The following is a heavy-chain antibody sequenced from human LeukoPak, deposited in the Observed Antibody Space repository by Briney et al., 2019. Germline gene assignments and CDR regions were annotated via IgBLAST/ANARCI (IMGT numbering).Heavy chain of an antibody. CDR2: IIPIFGTA. CDR3: ARGGVYSYGRDAFDI. Sequence: SVMVSCKASGGTFSSYAISWVRQAPGQGLEWMGRIIPIFGTANYAQKFQGRVTITTDESTSTAYMELSSLRSEDTAVYYCARGGVYSYGRDAFDIWGQGTMVTVSS. D-gene: IGHD5-18*01. V-gene: IGHV1-69*05. J-gene: IGHJ3*02. CDR1: GGTFSSYA.